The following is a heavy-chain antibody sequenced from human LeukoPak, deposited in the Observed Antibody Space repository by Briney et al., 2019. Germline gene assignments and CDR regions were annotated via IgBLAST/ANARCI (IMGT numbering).Heavy chain of an antibody. CDR2: IYYSGST. V-gene: IGHV4-39*07. D-gene: IGHD2-2*01. J-gene: IGHJ5*02. CDR3: ARRIWDIVVVPAANNWFDP. CDR1: GGSISSSSYY. Sequence: SETLSLTCTVSGGSISSSSYYWGWIRQPPGKGLEWIGSIYYSGSTYYNPSLKSRVTISVDTSKNQFSLKLSSVTAADTAVYYCARRIWDIVVVPAANNWFDPWGQGTLVTVSS.